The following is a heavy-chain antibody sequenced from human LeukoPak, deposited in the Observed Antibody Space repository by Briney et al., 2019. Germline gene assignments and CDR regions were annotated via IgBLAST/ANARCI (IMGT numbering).Heavy chain of an antibody. CDR2: IYYSGST. D-gene: IGHD6-13*01. J-gene: IGHJ4*02. V-gene: IGHV4-59*01. CDR1: GGSISSYY. Sequence: SETLSLTCTVSGGSISSYYWSWIRQPPGKGLEWIGYIYYSGSTNYNPSLKSRVTISVDTSKNQFSLKLSSVTAADTAVYYCARGTGYPGPVDYWGQGTLVTVSS. CDR3: ARGTGYPGPVDY.